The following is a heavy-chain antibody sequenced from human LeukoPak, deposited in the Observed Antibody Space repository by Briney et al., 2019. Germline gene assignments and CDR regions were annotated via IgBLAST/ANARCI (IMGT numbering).Heavy chain of an antibody. CDR1: GYTLTDYY. D-gene: IGHD2-2*01. J-gene: IGHJ4*02. Sequence: ASVRVSCKASGYTLTDYYIHWVRQAPGQGLEWMGWIDPNSGGTKYAQKFQGRVTMTGDTSISTAYMELSRLQSDDTAVYYCARDGACSSTSCQSFDYWGQGTLVTVSS. V-gene: IGHV1-2*02. CDR3: ARDGACSSTSCQSFDY. CDR2: IDPNSGGT.